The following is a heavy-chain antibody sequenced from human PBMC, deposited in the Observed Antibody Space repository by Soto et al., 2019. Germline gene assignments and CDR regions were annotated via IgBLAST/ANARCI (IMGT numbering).Heavy chain of an antibody. CDR2: ISGSGGGT. CDR1: GFTFSSYA. J-gene: IGHJ4*02. D-gene: IGHD6-19*01. Sequence: GGSLRLSCAASGFTFSSYAMHWVRQAPGKGLEWVSGISGSGGGTSYADSVKGRFTISRDNSENTLYLQMNGLRAEDTAVYYCAARSGWLRPFDYSGQGTLVTVSS. V-gene: IGHV3-23*01. CDR3: AARSGWLRPFDY.